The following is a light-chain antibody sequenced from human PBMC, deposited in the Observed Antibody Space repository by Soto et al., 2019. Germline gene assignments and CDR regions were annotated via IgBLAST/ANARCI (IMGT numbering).Light chain of an antibody. CDR3: QKYDSAPWT. V-gene: IGKV1-27*01. CDR2: LAS. J-gene: IGKJ1*01. Sequence: DIQMTQSPSSLSASVGDRVTITCLASEDISSYLAWYQKKPGKVPRPLIFLASSLQSGVPSRFSGSGSGTHFTLIISSLQPEDVATYYCQKYDSAPWTFGQGTKVDIK. CDR1: EDISSY.